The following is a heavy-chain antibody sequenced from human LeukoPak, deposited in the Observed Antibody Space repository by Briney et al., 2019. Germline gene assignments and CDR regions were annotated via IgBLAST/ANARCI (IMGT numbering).Heavy chain of an antibody. CDR2: INHSGST. D-gene: IGHD3-22*01. V-gene: IGHV4-34*01. CDR3: ARGTLSSAPIYYFDY. Sequence: SSETLSLTCAVYGGSFSGYYWSWIRQPPGKGLEWIGEINHSGSTNYNPSLKSRVTISVDTSKNQFSLKLSSVTAADTAVYYCARGTLSSAPIYYFDYWGQGTLVTVSS. J-gene: IGHJ4*02. CDR1: GGSFSGYY.